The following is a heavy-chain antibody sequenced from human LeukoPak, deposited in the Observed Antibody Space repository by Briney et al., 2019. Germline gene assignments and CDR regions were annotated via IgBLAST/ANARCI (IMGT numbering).Heavy chain of an antibody. D-gene: IGHD6-6*01. J-gene: IGHJ6*02. V-gene: IGHV1-46*01. CDR1: GYTFTNYY. CDR3: ALAARYYYYGMDV. Sequence: ASVKVSCKASGYTFTNYYMHWVRQAPGQGLEWMGIINPSGGSTSYAQKFQGRLTMTRDTSTSTVYMELSSLRFEDTAVYYCALAARYYYYGMDVWGQGTTVTVSS. CDR2: INPSGGST.